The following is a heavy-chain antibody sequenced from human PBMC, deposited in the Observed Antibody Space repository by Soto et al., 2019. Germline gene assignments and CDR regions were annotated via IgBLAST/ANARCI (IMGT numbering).Heavy chain of an antibody. CDR2: VYYIGST. CDR3: SRAGGYLYSCLSGFNY. Sequence: PSETLSLTCTVSGDSISSGGYYWSWIRQHPGKGLEWIGYVYYIGSTDYNSSLKSRITISLDTSKNQFSLKLSSVTAADTAVYYCSRAGGYLYSCLSGFNYWGQCALVTVCS. CDR1: GDSISSGGYY. V-gene: IGHV4-31*03. D-gene: IGHD3-10*01. J-gene: IGHJ4*02.